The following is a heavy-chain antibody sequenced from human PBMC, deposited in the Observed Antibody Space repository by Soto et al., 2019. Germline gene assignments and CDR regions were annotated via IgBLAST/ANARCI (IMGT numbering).Heavy chain of an antibody. CDR1: GGSVRSVNDY. J-gene: IGHJ4*02. V-gene: IGHV4-61*01. D-gene: IGHD3-10*01. CDR3: ARGAGSFPFDY. CDR2: IYYTGDT. Sequence: SETLSLTCTVSGGSVRSVNDYWSWIRQPPGKGLEWIGYIYYTGDTTCNPSLKSRVTISVDTSKNQFSLKLSSVTAADTAVYYCARGAGSFPFDYWGQGTLVTVSS.